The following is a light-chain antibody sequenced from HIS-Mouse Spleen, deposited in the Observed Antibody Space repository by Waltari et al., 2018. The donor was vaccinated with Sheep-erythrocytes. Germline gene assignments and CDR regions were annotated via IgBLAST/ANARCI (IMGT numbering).Light chain of an antibody. CDR3: QQYNNWPWT. CDR1: QRVSSN. J-gene: IGKJ1*01. V-gene: IGKV3-15*01. Sequence: EIVMTQSPATLSVSPGERATLSCRASQRVSSNLAWYQQKPGQATRLLIYGASTRATGIRARFSGSGAGKEFTLTISSMQSEDFAVYYCQQYNNWPWTFGQGTKVEIK. CDR2: GAS.